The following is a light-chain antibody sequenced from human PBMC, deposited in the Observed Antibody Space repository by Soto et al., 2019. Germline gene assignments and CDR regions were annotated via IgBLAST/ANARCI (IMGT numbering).Light chain of an antibody. CDR1: SSNIGAGYD. J-gene: IGLJ3*02. CDR3: QPYDSSLSVWV. CDR2: GNS. Sequence: QSVLTQPPSVSGGPGQRVTISCTGRSSNIGAGYDVHWYQQLPGTAPKLLIYGNSNRPSGVPDRFSGSKSGTSASLAITGLQAEDEADYYCQPYDSSLSVWVFGGGTKLTLL. V-gene: IGLV1-40*01.